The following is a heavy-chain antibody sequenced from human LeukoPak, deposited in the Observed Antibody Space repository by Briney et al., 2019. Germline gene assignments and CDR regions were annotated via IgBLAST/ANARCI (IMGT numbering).Heavy chain of an antibody. J-gene: IGHJ4*02. D-gene: IGHD2-15*01. CDR2: ITDNGINT. Sequence: PGGSLRLSCAASGFTFSHYAMTWVRQGPGERLEWVSSITDNGINTYYIDSVKGRFTMSRDNSEDTLYLQMTSLRADDSALYYCARAPYPSCNDASCYPLDYWGQGTLVTVSS. CDR1: GFTFSHYA. V-gene: IGHV3-23*01. CDR3: ARAPYPSCNDASCYPLDY.